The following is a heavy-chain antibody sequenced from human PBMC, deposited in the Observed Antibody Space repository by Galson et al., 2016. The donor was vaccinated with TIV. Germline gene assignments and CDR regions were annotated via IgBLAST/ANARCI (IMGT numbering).Heavy chain of an antibody. V-gene: IGHV3-33*01. CDR3: AREGHYSSSSPGYYFDY. D-gene: IGHD6-6*01. CDR1: GFSLKDYG. J-gene: IGHJ4*02. Sequence: SLRLSCAVSGFSLKDYGTHWVRQAPGKGLEWVAVIGYDGTTKYCADSVNGRFTISRATSTNTLSLRRDSLIGEDTAVYYCAREGHYSSSSPGYYFDYWGQGTLVTVSS. CDR2: IGYDGTTK.